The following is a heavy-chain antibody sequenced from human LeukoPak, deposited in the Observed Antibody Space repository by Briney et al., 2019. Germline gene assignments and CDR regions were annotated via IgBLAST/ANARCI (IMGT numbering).Heavy chain of an antibody. D-gene: IGHD3-3*01. Sequence: SETLSLTCAVSGGSISSYYWSWIRQPPGKGLEWIGYIYYSGRTNYNPSLKSRVTISVETSKNQFSLKLSSVTAADTAVYYCARGFFDPLSYFDYWGQGTLVTVSS. CDR3: ARGFFDPLSYFDY. V-gene: IGHV4-59*01. J-gene: IGHJ4*02. CDR2: IYYSGRT. CDR1: GGSISSYY.